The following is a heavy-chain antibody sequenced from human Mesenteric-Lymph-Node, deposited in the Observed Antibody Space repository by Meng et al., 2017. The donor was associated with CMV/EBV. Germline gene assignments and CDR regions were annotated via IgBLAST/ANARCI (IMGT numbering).Heavy chain of an antibody. D-gene: IGHD2-2*02. CDR3: TTDIAGYCSSTSCYTALNYFDP. V-gene: IGHV3-33*01. CDR1: YG. Sequence: YGMHWVRQAPGKGLQWVAVIFHDGSNEYYADSVKGRFTISRDNSKNTLYLQMNDLRAEDTAVYYCTTDIAGYCSSTSCYTALNYFDPWGQGTLVTAPQ. J-gene: IGHJ5*02. CDR2: IFHDGSNE.